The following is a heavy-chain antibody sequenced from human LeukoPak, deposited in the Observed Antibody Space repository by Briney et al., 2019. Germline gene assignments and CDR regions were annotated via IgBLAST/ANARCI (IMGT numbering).Heavy chain of an antibody. CDR1: GFTFRSYW. Sequence: GGSLRLSCAASGFTFRSYWLSWVRQAPGKGLEWVANINQDGSEKYHVDSVKGRFTISRDNAKNSVYLQMNSLTAEDTAVYYCVRDGGTTGYDLLDYWGQGTLLTVSS. CDR2: INQDGSEK. CDR3: VRDGGTTGYDLLDY. D-gene: IGHD5-12*01. V-gene: IGHV3-7*01. J-gene: IGHJ4*02.